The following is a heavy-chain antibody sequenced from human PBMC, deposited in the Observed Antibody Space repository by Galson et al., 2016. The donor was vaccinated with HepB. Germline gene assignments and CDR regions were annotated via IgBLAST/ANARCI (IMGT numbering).Heavy chain of an antibody. CDR3: ARDPGVLLWFGESPGHYDYYGMDV. V-gene: IGHV3-30*03. Sequence: SLRLSCAASGITFNTYGMHWVRQAPGKGLEWVAVISSDGTTTYYADFVKGRFNVSRDNSKNTLYLQVNSLRAEDTAVYYCARDPGVLLWFGESPGHYDYYGMDVWGQGTTVTVSS. D-gene: IGHD3-10*01. CDR2: ISSDGTTT. CDR1: GITFNTYG. J-gene: IGHJ6*02.